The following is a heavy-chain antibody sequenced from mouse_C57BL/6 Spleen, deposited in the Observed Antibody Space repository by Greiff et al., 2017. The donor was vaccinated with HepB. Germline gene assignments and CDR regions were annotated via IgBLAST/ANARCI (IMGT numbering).Heavy chain of an antibody. Sequence: QVQLQQPGAELVRPGSSVKLSCKASGYTFTSYWMHWVKQRPIQGLEWIGNIDPSDSETHYNQKFKDKATLTVDKSSSTAYMQLSSLTSEDSAVYYCARSSGTTVVAKDYWGQGTTLTVSS. J-gene: IGHJ2*01. CDR2: IDPSDSET. CDR3: ARSSGTTVVAKDY. CDR1: GYTFTSYW. D-gene: IGHD1-1*01. V-gene: IGHV1-52*01.